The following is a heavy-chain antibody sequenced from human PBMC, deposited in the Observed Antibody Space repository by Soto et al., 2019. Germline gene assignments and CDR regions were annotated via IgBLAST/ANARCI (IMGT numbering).Heavy chain of an antibody. J-gene: IGHJ3*02. CDR1: GFTFSSYA. CDR2: ISGSGGST. Sequence: GGSLRLSCAASGFTFSSYAMSWVRQAPGRGLEWVSAISGSGGSTYYADSVKGRFTISRDNSKNTLYLQMNSLRAEDTAVYYCAKDRLTYYDILTGYTAPIDIWGQGTMVTVSS. D-gene: IGHD3-9*01. V-gene: IGHV3-23*01. CDR3: AKDRLTYYDILTGYTAPIDI.